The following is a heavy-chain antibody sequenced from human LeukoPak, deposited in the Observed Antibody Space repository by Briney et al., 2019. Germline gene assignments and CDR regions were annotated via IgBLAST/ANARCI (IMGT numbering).Heavy chain of an antibody. Sequence: SETLSLTCTVSGGSISSYYWSWIRQPPGKGLEWIGYIYYSGSTNYNPSLKSRVTISVDTSKNQFSLKLSSVTAADTAVYYCARGRYDYVWGSYRGKFDYWGQGTLVTVSS. CDR3: ARGRYDYVWGSYRGKFDY. CDR2: IYYSGST. J-gene: IGHJ4*02. V-gene: IGHV4-59*12. D-gene: IGHD3-16*02. CDR1: GGSISSYY.